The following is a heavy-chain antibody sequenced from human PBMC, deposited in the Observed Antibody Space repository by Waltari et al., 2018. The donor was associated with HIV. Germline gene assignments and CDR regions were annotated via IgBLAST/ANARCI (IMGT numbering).Heavy chain of an antibody. CDR2: IYYSGST. J-gene: IGHJ2*01. CDR3: ARERSSTWFTERYFDL. CDR1: GGSISSGCYY. Sequence: QVQLQESGPGLVKPSQTLSLTCTVSGGSISSGCYYWRWIRQHPGKGLEWIGSIYYSGSTYYNPSLKSLVTISVDTSKNQFSLKLSSVTAADTAVYYCARERSSTWFTERYFDLWGRGTLVTVSS. V-gene: IGHV4-31*01. D-gene: IGHD6-13*01.